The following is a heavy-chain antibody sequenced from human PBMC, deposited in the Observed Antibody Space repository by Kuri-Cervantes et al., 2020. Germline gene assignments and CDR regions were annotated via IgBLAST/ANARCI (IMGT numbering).Heavy chain of an antibody. J-gene: IGHJ4*02. CDR2: ISYDGSNK. CDR3: SSGTIAVAGGGFDD. V-gene: IGHV3-33*05. CDR1: GFTFSSYG. Sequence: GESLKISCAASGFTFSSYGMHWVRQAPGKGLEWVAVISYDGSNKYYADSVKGRFTISRENYKNTLYLQMNSMRAEDTAVYYCSSGTIAVAGGGFDDWGQGTLVTVSS. D-gene: IGHD6-19*01.